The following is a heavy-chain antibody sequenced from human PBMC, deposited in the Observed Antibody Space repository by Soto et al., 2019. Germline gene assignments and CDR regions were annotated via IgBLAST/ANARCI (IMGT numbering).Heavy chain of an antibody. V-gene: IGHV6-1*01. CDR1: GDSVSSNSSA. D-gene: IGHD2-15*01. Sequence: PSQTLSLTCAISGDSVSSNSSAWNWIRHSPSRGLDWLGRTYYRSKWYNDYAVSVKSRITINPDTSKNQFSLQLNSVTPEDTAVYYRARDRPRWSYYCYGMDVWGQGTTVTLSS. CDR2: TYYRSKWYN. J-gene: IGHJ6*01. CDR3: ARDRPRWSYYCYGMDV.